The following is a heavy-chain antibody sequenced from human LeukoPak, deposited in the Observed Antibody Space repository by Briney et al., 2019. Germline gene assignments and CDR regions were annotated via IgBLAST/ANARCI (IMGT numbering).Heavy chain of an antibody. CDR3: AKDKTVLKTVYYFDY. J-gene: IGHJ4*02. D-gene: IGHD3-10*01. Sequence: SGGSLRLSCAASGFTLDDYAMHWVRQAPGKGLEWVSGISWNSGSIGYADSVKGRFNISRDNAKNSLYLQMNSLRAEDTALYYCAKDKTVLKTVYYFDYWGQGTLVTVSS. CDR1: GFTLDDYA. V-gene: IGHV3-9*01. CDR2: ISWNSGSI.